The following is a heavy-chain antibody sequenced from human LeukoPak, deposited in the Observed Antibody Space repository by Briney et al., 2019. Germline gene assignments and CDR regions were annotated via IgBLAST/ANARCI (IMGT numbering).Heavy chain of an antibody. V-gene: IGHV4-59*05. J-gene: IGHJ5*02. CDR3: ATCIAAAGRGGFDP. Sequence: SETLSLTCTVSGGSISPFYWNWIRQPPGKGLEWIGSIYYSGSTYYNPSLKSRVTISVDTSKNQFSLKLSSVTAADTAVYYCATCIAAAGRGGFDPWGQGTLVTVSS. CDR2: IYYSGST. CDR1: GGSISPFY. D-gene: IGHD6-13*01.